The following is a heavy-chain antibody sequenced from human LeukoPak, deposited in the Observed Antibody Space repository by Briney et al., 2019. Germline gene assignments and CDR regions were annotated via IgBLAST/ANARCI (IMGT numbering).Heavy chain of an antibody. Sequence: ASVTVSCKASGYTFTSYDINWVRQATGQGLEWMGWMNPNSGNTGYAQKFQGRVTMTRNTSISTAYMELSSLRSEDTAVYYCARRGIAAAGGWFDPWGRGTLVTVSS. CDR1: GYTFTSYD. CDR3: ARRGIAAAGGWFDP. D-gene: IGHD6-13*01. V-gene: IGHV1-8*01. CDR2: MNPNSGNT. J-gene: IGHJ5*02.